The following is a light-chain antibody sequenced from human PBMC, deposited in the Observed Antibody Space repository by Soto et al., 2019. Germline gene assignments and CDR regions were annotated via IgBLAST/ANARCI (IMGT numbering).Light chain of an antibody. Sequence: QSVLTQPRSVSGSPGQSVTISCTGTSSDVGGYNYVSWYQQHPGKATKLMIYDVSKRPSGVPDRFSGSKSGNTASLTISGLQAEDEADYYCCSYAGSYTFDVVFGGGTKLTVL. CDR1: SSDVGGYNY. CDR3: CSYAGSYTFDVV. V-gene: IGLV2-11*01. CDR2: DVS. J-gene: IGLJ2*01.